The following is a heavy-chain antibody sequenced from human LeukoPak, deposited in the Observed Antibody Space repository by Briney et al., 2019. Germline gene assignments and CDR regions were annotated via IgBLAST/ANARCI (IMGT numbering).Heavy chain of an antibody. V-gene: IGHV1-2*02. CDR1: GYTFTGYY. CDR3: ARDGYCTNGVCYDYYYYGMDV. D-gene: IGHD2-8*01. Sequence: VASVKVSCKASGYTFTGYYMHWVRQAPGQGLEWMGWINPSSGGTNYAQKLQGRVTMTTDTSTSTAYMELRSLRSDDTAVYYCARDGYCTNGVCYDYYYYGMDVWGQGTTVTVSS. CDR2: INPSSGGT. J-gene: IGHJ6*02.